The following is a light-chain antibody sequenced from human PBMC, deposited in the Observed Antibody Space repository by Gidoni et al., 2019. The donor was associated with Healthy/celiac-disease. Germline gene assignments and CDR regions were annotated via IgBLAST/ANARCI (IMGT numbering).Light chain of an antibody. CDR2: AAS. V-gene: IGKV1-39*01. Sequence: DIQMTQSPSSLSASVGDRVTITCRASQSISSYLNWYQQKPGKAPTLLIYAASSLQSGVPSRFSGSGYGTDFTLTISSLQPEDFATYYFQQSYSTPLTFGGGTKVEIK. CDR1: QSISSY. CDR3: QQSYSTPLT. J-gene: IGKJ4*01.